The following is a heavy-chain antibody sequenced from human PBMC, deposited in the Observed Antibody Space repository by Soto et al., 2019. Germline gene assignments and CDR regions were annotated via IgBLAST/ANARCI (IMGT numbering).Heavy chain of an antibody. V-gene: IGHV3-30*18. Sequence: QVQLVESGGGVVQPGRSLRLSCAASGFTFSSYGMHWVRQAPGKGLEWVAVISYDGSNKYYADSVKGRFTISRDNSKNTLYLQMNSLRAEDTAVYYCAKDPSGLDYRGQGTLVTVSS. CDR1: GFTFSSYG. D-gene: IGHD3-10*01. CDR3: AKDPSGLDY. J-gene: IGHJ4*02. CDR2: ISYDGSNK.